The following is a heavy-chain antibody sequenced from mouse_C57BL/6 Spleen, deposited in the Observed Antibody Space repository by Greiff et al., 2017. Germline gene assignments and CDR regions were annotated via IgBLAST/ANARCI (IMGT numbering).Heavy chain of an antibody. V-gene: IGHV1-19*01. Sequence: VQLQQSGPVLVKPGASVKMSCKASGYTFTDYYMNWVKQSHGKSLEWIGVINPYNGGTSYNQKFKGKATLTVDKSSSTAYMELNSLTSEDSAVYYCARRNYYAMDYWGTGTSVTVSS. J-gene: IGHJ4*01. CDR2: INPYNGGT. CDR3: ARRNYYAMDY. CDR1: GYTFTDYY.